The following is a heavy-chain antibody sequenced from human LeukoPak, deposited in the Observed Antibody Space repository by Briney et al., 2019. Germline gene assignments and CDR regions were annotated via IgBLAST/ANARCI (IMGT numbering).Heavy chain of an antibody. J-gene: IGHJ4*02. Sequence: GGSLRLSCAASGFTFNTYGIHWVRQAPGKGLEWVAFIRYDGSNKYYGDSVKGRFTVSRDNSKNTLYLQMNSLRAEDTAVYYCAKVPHITMIVVVITGYFGYWGQGTLVTVSS. CDR2: IRYDGSNK. D-gene: IGHD3-22*01. CDR3: AKVPHITMIVVVITGYFGY. V-gene: IGHV3-30*02. CDR1: GFTFNTYG.